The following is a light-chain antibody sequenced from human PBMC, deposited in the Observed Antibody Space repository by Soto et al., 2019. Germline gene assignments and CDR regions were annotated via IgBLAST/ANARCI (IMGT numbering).Light chain of an antibody. CDR2: AAS. V-gene: IGKV3-11*01. J-gene: IGKJ1*01. CDR3: QQHSYWPCT. Sequence: EIQLTQSPATLSLSPGERATLSCRASQSISSYLAWYQQKPGQAPRLLIYAASNRASGIPSRFSGSGSGTDFTFSSSLLEPEDVAFYYCQQHSYWPCTFGQGTKVEIK. CDR1: QSISSY.